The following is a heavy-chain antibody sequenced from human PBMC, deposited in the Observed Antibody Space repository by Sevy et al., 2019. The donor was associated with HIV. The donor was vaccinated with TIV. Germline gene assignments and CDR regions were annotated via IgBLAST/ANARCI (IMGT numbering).Heavy chain of an antibody. D-gene: IGHD2-21*02. CDR3: VREVGGFYWRPYYFAS. CDR2: IKQDESEK. J-gene: IGHJ4*02. V-gene: IGHV3-7*01. Sequence: GGSLRLSCAASGFTFTDYWMSWVRQTPGKGLEWVATIKQDESEKYYVASVKGRFAISRDNGKDSVSLQMNSLRADDTALYYCVREVGGFYWRPYYFASWGQGTLVTVSS. CDR1: GFTFTDYW.